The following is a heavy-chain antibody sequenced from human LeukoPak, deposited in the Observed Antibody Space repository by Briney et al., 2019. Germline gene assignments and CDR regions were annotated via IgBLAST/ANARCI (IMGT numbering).Heavy chain of an antibody. CDR2: ISSSSRSI. J-gene: IGHJ4*02. V-gene: IGHV3-21*01. CDR1: GFTFSIYS. D-gene: IGHD7-27*01. CDR3: ARDWAPTDY. Sequence: EGSLRLSCAASGFTFSIYSMNWVRQAPGKGLEWVSDISSSSRSISYAESVKGRFTISRDNAKNSLYLQMNSLRAEDTGVYYCARDWAPTDYWGQGTLVTVSS.